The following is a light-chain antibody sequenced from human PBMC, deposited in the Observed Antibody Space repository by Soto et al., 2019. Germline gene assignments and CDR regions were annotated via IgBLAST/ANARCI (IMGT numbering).Light chain of an antibody. CDR2: DAP. CDR3: QQYNSYSAT. CDR1: QSISSS. J-gene: IGKJ2*01. V-gene: IGKV1-5*01. Sequence: DIQMTQSPSTLSASVGDRVTISCRASQSISSSLAGFQQKPGKAPTLLIYDAPSLESGVPSRFSGSGSGTDFTPTISSLQPDDVATSYCQQYNSYSATFGQGTKLEIK.